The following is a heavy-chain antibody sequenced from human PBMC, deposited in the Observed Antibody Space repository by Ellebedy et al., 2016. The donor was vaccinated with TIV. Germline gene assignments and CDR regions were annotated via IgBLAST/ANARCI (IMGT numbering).Heavy chain of an antibody. CDR2: IYYSGST. CDR3: AAQVNLFDY. J-gene: IGHJ4*02. V-gene: IGHV4-39*07. CDR1: GGSISSSSYY. Sequence: SETLSLXCTVSGGSISSSSYYWGWIRQPPGKGLEWIGSIYYSGSTYYNPSLKSRVTISVDTSKNQFSLKLSSVTAADTAVYYCAAQVNLFDYWGQGTLVTVSS. D-gene: IGHD1-14*01.